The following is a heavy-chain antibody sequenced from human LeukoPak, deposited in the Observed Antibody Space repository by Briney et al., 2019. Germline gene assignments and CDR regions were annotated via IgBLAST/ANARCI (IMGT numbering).Heavy chain of an antibody. CDR3: ARQYYYYYYMDV. V-gene: IGHV4-39*01. CDR1: GVSINSRSYY. J-gene: IGHJ6*03. Sequence: PSETLSLTCTVSGVSINSRSYYWGWIRQPPGKGLEWIGSIYYSGSTYYNPSLKSRVTISVDTSKNQFSLKLSSVTAADTAVYYCARQYYYYYYMDVWGKGTTVTISS. CDR2: IYYSGST.